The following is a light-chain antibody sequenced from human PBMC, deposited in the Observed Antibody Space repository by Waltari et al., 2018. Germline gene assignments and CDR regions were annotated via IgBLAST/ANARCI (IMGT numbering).Light chain of an antibody. CDR1: TSDVGVYNY. Sequence: QSALTQPASVSGSPGQSITISCTGTTSDVGVYNYVSWYQQHPGKAPKLMIYHVSNRPSGVSNRFSGSKSGNTASLTISGLQAEDEADYYCSSFTSSSTWVFGGGTKLTVL. CDR3: SSFTSSSTWV. V-gene: IGLV2-14*01. J-gene: IGLJ3*02. CDR2: HVS.